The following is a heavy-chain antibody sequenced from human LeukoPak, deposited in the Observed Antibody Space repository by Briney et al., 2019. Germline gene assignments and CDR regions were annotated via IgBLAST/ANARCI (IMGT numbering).Heavy chain of an antibody. CDR2: IYYSGST. CDR3: ARVQGSYGGRYYFDY. Sequence: PSETLSLTCIVSGGSISSYYWSWIRQPPGKGLEYIGYIYYSGSTNYNPSLKSRVTISVDTSKNRFSLKLRSVTAADTAVYYCARVQGSYGGRYYFDYWGQRTLVTVSS. D-gene: IGHD1-26*01. V-gene: IGHV4-59*01. CDR1: GGSISSYY. J-gene: IGHJ4*02.